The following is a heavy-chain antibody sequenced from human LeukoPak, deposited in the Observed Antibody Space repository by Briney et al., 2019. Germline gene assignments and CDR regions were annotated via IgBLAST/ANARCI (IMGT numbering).Heavy chain of an antibody. J-gene: IGHJ3*02. D-gene: IGHD2-21*02. CDR2: ISGRSSST. CDR1: GFTFSSYG. V-gene: IGHV3-23*01. CDR3: AKTVVVTANPRAFDI. Sequence: GGSLRLSCAASGFTFSSYGMNWVRQAPGRGLEWVSGISGRSSSTYYADSVKGRFTISRDNSKNTLYLQMNSLRAEDTAVYYCAKTVVVTANPRAFDIWGQGTMVTVSS.